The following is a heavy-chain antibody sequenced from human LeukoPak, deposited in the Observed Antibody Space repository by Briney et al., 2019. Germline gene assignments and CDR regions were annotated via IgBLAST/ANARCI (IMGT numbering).Heavy chain of an antibody. V-gene: IGHV3-23*01. Sequence: PGGSLRLSCAASGFTFSSYAMSWVRQAPGKGLEWVSAISGSGGSTYYADSVKGRFTISRDNSKNTLYLQMNSLRAEDTAVYYCARDVGESSLITFDYWGQGTLVTVSS. CDR2: ISGSGGST. D-gene: IGHD3-22*01. CDR3: ARDVGESSLITFDY. J-gene: IGHJ4*02. CDR1: GFTFSSYA.